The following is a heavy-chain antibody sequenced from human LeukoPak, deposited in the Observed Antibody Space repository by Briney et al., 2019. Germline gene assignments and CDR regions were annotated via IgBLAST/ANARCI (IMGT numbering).Heavy chain of an antibody. J-gene: IGHJ5*02. CDR2: IYFSGST. CDR3: ARDPYGDYVFDP. D-gene: IGHD4-17*01. Sequence: SETLSLTCTVSGGSISSDYWNWIRQPPGKGPEWIGYIYFSGSTNYNPSLKSRVTISVDTSKNQFSLKLTSVTAADTAVYYCARDPYGDYVFDPWGQGTLVTVSS. CDR1: GGSISSDY. V-gene: IGHV4-59*12.